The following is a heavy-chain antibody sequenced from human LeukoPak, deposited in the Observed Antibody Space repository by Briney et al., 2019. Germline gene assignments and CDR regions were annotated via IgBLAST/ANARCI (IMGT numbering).Heavy chain of an antibody. CDR2: ISYDGSNK. CDR1: GFTFSSYG. Sequence: GGSLRLSCAASGFTFSSYGMHWVRQAPGKGLEWVAVISYDGSNKYYADSVKGRFTISRDNSKNTLYLQMNSLKTEDTAVYYCTTSTAEYNWKDYWGQGTLVTVSS. V-gene: IGHV3-30*03. CDR3: TTSTAEYNWKDY. J-gene: IGHJ4*02. D-gene: IGHD1-20*01.